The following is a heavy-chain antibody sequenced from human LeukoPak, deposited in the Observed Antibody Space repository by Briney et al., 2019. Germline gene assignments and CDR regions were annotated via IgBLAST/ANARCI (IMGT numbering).Heavy chain of an antibody. Sequence: PSETLSPTCTVSGGSISSYYWSWIRQPPGKGLEWIGTIYYSGTTYYNPSLKSRITISKDTSKNQFSLNLSSVTAADTAVYYCVRIGDFGDPPHSWGQGTLVTVSS. CDR2: IYYSGTT. CDR3: VRIGDFGDPPHS. J-gene: IGHJ4*02. V-gene: IGHV4-59*04. D-gene: IGHD4-17*01. CDR1: GGSISSYY.